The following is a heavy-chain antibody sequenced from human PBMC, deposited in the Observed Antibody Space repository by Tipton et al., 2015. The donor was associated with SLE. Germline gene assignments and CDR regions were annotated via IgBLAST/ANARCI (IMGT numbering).Heavy chain of an antibody. CDR2: INHSGST. J-gene: IGHJ2*01. CDR3: ARHGPGGLRYCYFDL. D-gene: IGHD4-17*01. CDR1: GGSFSGYY. V-gene: IGHV4-34*01. Sequence: TLSLTCAVYGGSFSGYYWSWIRQPPGKGLEWIGEINHSGSTNYNPSLKSRVTISVDTSKNQFSLKLSSVTAADTAVYYWARHGPGGLRYCYFDLWDRSTLVTVSS.